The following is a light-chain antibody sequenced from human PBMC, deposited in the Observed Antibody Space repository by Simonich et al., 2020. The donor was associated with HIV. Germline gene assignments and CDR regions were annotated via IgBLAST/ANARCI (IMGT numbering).Light chain of an antibody. Sequence: QSVLTQPPSVSGAPGPRVTISCTGSSSNIGACYDVHWYQQLPGTAPKLLIYGNSNRPAGGPDRFSGSKSGTSASLAITGLQAEDEADYYCQSYDSSLSSVVFGGGTKLTVL. J-gene: IGLJ3*02. CDR2: GNS. CDR3: QSYDSSLSSVV. CDR1: SSNIGACYD. V-gene: IGLV1-40*01.